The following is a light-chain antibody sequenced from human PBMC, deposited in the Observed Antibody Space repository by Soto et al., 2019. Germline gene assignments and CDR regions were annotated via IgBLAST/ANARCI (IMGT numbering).Light chain of an antibody. CDR3: HQYSIIPWT. CDR1: QSISSNF. J-gene: IGKJ1*01. Sequence: EIVLTQSPGTLSLSPGERATLSCRASQSISSNFLGWYQQKPGQAPRPLIYGASSRATGIPDRFSGSGSGTDLTLTISRLEPEDFAVYYCHQYSIIPWTCGQGTEVELK. V-gene: IGKV3-20*01. CDR2: GAS.